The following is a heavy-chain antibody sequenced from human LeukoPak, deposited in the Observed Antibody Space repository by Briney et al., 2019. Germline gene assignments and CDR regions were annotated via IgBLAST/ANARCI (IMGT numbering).Heavy chain of an antibody. CDR2: INPSGGST. D-gene: IGHD3-9*01. J-gene: IGHJ4*02. CDR3: ARDPYQTGQLIHILGY. Sequence: GASVKVSCKASGYTFTSYYMHWVRQAPGQGLEWMGIINPSGGSTSYAQKFQGRVTMTRDTSTSTVYMELNSLRSDDTAVYYCARDPYQTGQLIHILGYWGQGTLVTVSS. CDR1: GYTFTSYY. V-gene: IGHV1-46*01.